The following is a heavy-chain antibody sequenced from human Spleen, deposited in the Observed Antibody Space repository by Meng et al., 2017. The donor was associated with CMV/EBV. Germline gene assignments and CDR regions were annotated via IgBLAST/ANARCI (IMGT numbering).Heavy chain of an antibody. CDR2: INHTGNT. CDR1: GGSFSGYY. Sequence: SETLSLTCAVYGGSFSGYYWSWIRQPPGKGLEWIGEINHTGNTYYNPSLKSRVTISVDTSKNQFSLILSSVTAADMAVYYCARARFDHWGQGTLVTVSS. CDR3: ARARFDH. V-gene: IGHV4-34*01. J-gene: IGHJ4*02.